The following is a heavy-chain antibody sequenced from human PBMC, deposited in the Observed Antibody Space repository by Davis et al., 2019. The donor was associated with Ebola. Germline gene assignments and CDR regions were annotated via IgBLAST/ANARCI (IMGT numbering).Heavy chain of an antibody. CDR1: GYTLTEFS. J-gene: IGHJ4*02. D-gene: IGHD1-1*01. V-gene: IGHV1-46*01. CDR3: ARAQFPTTSDH. CDR2: INPRGGST. Sequence: ASAKVSCKVSGYTLTEFSVHWVRQAPGQGLEWMGMINPRGGSTSYAQKFQGRVTMTRDTSTSTAYMEVGSLRSDDTAVYYCARAQFPTTSDHWGQGTLVTVSS.